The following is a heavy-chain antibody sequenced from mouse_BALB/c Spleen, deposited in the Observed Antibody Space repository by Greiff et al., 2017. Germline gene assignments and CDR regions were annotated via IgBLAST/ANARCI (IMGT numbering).Heavy chain of an antibody. V-gene: IGHV3-8*02. CDR2: ISYSGST. J-gene: IGHJ3*01. Sequence: EVQLQESGPSLVKPSQTLSLTCSVTGDSITSGYWNWIRKFPGNKLEYMGYISYSGSTYYNPSLKSRISITRDTSKNQYYLQLNSVTTEDTATYYCAKGAAARASWFAYWGQGTLVTVSA. CDR1: GDSITSGY. CDR3: AKGAAARASWFAY. D-gene: IGHD3-1*01.